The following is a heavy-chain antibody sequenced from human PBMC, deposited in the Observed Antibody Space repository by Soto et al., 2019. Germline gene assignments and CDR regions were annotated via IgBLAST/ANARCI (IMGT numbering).Heavy chain of an antibody. CDR3: ARPLRFPY. CDR1: GGSLSGYY. D-gene: IGHD3-10*01. Sequence: SSETLSLTCAVYGGSLSGYYWSWIRQPPGKGLEWIGEVNHSGNTNYNPSLKGRVTISVDTSKNQFSLKLSSVTAADTAVYYCARPLRFPYWGQGTLVTVSS. CDR2: VNHSGNT. J-gene: IGHJ4*02. V-gene: IGHV4-34*01.